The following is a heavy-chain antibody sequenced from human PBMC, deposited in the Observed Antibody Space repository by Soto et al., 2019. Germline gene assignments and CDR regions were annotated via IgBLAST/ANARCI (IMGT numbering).Heavy chain of an antibody. Sequence: ASVKVSCKASGYTFTNYGITWVRQAPGQGLEWMGWINPNSGGTNYAQKFQGWVTMTRDTSISTAYMELSRLRSDDTAVYYCARDPYSIAAAGTGQNWFDPWGQGTLVTVSS. CDR1: GYTFTNYG. CDR3: ARDPYSIAAAGTGQNWFDP. CDR2: INPNSGGT. V-gene: IGHV1-2*04. D-gene: IGHD6-13*01. J-gene: IGHJ5*02.